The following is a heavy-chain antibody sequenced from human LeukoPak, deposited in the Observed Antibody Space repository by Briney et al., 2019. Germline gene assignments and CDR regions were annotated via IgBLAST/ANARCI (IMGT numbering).Heavy chain of an antibody. CDR1: GFTFSNYG. D-gene: IGHD6-13*01. CDR2: IQYDGSNK. J-gene: IGHJ3*02. Sequence: GGSLRLSCAASGFTFSNYGMHWVRQAPGKGLEGVAFIQYDGSNKYYADSVKGRFTISRDNSKNTLYLQMNSLRAEDTAVYYCAKDHPEDGTFDIWGQGTMVTVSS. V-gene: IGHV3-30*02. CDR3: AKDHPEDGTFDI.